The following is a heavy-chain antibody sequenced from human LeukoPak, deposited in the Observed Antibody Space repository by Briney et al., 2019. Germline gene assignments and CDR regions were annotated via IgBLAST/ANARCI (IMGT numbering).Heavy chain of an antibody. V-gene: IGHV3-30*03. D-gene: IGHD4-17*01. Sequence: GRSLRLSCAASGFTFSSYGMHWVRQAPGKGLEWVAVISYDGSNKYYADSVKGRFTISRDNSKNTLYLQMNSLRAEDTAVYYCALTTAGHRYYYGMDVWGQGTTVTVSS. CDR2: ISYDGSNK. CDR3: ALTTAGHRYYYGMDV. CDR1: GFTFSSYG. J-gene: IGHJ6*02.